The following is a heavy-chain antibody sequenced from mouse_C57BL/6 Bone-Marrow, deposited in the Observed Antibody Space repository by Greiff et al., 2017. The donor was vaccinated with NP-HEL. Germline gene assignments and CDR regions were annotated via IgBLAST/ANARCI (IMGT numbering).Heavy chain of an antibody. Sequence: QVQLQQPGAELVKPGASVKVSCKASGYTFTSYWMHWVKQRPGQGLEWIGRIYPSDSDTNYNQKFKGKATLTADKSSSTAYMQLSSLTSEDSAVYYCAIRFYGSSQGFDYWGQGTTLTVSS. J-gene: IGHJ2*01. CDR1: GYTFTSYW. D-gene: IGHD1-1*01. V-gene: IGHV1-74*01. CDR3: AIRFYGSSQGFDY. CDR2: IYPSDSDT.